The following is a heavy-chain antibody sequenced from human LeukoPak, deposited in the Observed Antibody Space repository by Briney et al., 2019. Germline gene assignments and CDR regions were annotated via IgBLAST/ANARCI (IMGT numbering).Heavy chain of an antibody. J-gene: IGHJ6*02. CDR2: ISSSGSTI. D-gene: IGHD2-2*01. CDR1: GFTFSDYY. V-gene: IGHV3-11*04. CDR3: ARDDRYCSSTSCQPSLYGMDV. Sequence: PGGSLRLSCAASGFTFSDYYMSWIRQAPGKGLEWVSYISSSGSTIYYADSVKGRFTISRDNAKNSLYLQMNSLRAEDTAVYYCARDDRYCSSTSCQPSLYGMDVWGQGTTVTVSS.